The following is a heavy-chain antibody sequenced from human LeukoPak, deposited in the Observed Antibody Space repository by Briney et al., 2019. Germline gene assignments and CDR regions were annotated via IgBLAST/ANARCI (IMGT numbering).Heavy chain of an antibody. Sequence: PSETLSLTCALSGASFGDYHWSWVRQPPGKGLEWIGEIHQRGATTYNPSLKSRVTLSMDASRRQFSLKLTSVTAADTAVYFCGSLQQIRGLSVFDFWGQGALVTVSS. CDR2: IHQRGAT. J-gene: IGHJ4*02. CDR3: GSLQQIRGLSVFDF. V-gene: IGHV4-34*01. D-gene: IGHD3-10*01. CDR1: GASFGDYH.